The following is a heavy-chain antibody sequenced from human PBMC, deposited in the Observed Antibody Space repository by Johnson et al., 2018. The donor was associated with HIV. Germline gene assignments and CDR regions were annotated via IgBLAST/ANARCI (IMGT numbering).Heavy chain of an antibody. V-gene: IGHV3-33*06. D-gene: IGHD5-18*01. Sequence: YAGSVKGRFTISRDNSKNTLYLQLNSLRAEDTAVYYCAKEGTTMEVDIWGQGTMVTVSS. CDR3: AKEGTTMEVDI. J-gene: IGHJ3*02.